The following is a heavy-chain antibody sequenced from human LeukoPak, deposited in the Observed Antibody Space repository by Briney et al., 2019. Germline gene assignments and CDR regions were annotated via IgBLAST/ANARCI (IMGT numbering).Heavy chain of an antibody. CDR1: GFTFDDYG. CDR2: INWNGGST. Sequence: PGGSLRLSCAASGFTFDDYGMSWVRQAPGKGLEWVSGINWNGGSTGYADSVKGRFTISRDNAKNSLYLQMNSLRAEDTALYYCARVPNSITIFGVVMEKPYYYYMDVWGKGTTVTVSS. V-gene: IGHV3-20*04. J-gene: IGHJ6*03. D-gene: IGHD3-3*01. CDR3: ARVPNSITIFGVVMEKPYYYYMDV.